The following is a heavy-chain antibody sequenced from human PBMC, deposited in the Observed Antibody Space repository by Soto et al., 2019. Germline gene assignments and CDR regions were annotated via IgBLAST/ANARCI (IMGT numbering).Heavy chain of an antibody. CDR3: AKGYNLGRKTGYSFDL. J-gene: IGHJ4*02. CDR1: GDSVSSNTAS. Sequence: SQTLSLTCAISGDSVSSNTASWNWIRQSPSRGLEWLGRTYFRSKWYNDYAVSVKSRIIINPDTSNNQFSLQLNSVTPEDTAVYFCAKGYNLGRKTGYSFDLWGQGIMVTVSS. V-gene: IGHV6-1*01. D-gene: IGHD1-1*01. CDR2: TYFRSKWYN.